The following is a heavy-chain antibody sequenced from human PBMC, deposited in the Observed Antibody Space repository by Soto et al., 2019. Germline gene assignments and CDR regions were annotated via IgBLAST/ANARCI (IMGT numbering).Heavy chain of an antibody. V-gene: IGHV1-3*01. CDR3: ARVWESWYSHPLDAFDI. CDR1: GYTFTSYA. CDR2: INAGNGNT. Sequence: XSVKVSCKASGYTFTSYAMHWVRQAPGQRLEWMGWINAGNGNTKYSQKFQGRVTITRDTSASTAYMELSSLRSEDTAVYYCARVWESWYSHPLDAFDIWGQGTMVTVSS. D-gene: IGHD3-16*01. J-gene: IGHJ3*02.